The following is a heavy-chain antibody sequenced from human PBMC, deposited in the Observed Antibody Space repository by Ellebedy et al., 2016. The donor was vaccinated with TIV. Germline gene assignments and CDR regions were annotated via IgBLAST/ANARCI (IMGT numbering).Heavy chain of an antibody. J-gene: IGHJ4*02. CDR1: GFTFSSYA. CDR2: ISGSGGST. D-gene: IGHD6-13*01. Sequence: GESLKISXAASGFTFSSYAMSWVRQAPGKGLEWVSAISGSGGSTYYADSVKGRFTISRDNSKNTLYLQMNSLRAEDTAVYYCARDLERVAAAGTEVYWGQGTLVTVSS. V-gene: IGHV3-23*01. CDR3: ARDLERVAAAGTEVY.